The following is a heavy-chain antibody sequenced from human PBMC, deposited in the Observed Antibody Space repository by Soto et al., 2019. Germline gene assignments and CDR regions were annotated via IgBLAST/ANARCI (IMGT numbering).Heavy chain of an antibody. D-gene: IGHD6-13*01. CDR3: ARASATIAAAAIFDY. J-gene: IGHJ4*02. CDR2: IYQSGST. V-gene: IGHV4-4*02. Sequence: ASETLSLTCAVSGGAISSSKWWSWVRQPPGKGLEWIGEIYQSGSTNYNPSLESRVRMSVDKSRNQFPLKLTSVSAADTAVYYCARASATIAAAAIFDYWGQGTLVTAPQ. CDR1: GGAISSSKW.